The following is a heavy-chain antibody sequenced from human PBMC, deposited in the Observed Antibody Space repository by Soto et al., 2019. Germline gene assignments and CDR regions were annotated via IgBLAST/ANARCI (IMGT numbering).Heavy chain of an antibody. D-gene: IGHD3-22*01. CDR2: ISGNGGDT. V-gene: IGHV3-23*01. J-gene: IGHJ6*02. CDR3: ARDSSGRQYYGMDV. Sequence: GGSLRLSCAASGFPFSHYAMSWVRQAPGKGLEWVSAISGNGGDTAYADSVRGRFTISRDNSRDTLYLQMNSLRADDTAVYYCARDSSGRQYYGMDVWGQGTTVTVSS. CDR1: GFPFSHYA.